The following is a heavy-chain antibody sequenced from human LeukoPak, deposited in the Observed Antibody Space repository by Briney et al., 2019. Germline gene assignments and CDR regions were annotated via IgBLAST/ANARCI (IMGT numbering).Heavy chain of an antibody. CDR3: AKDFWSGYYPNY. D-gene: IGHD3-3*01. J-gene: IGHJ4*02. V-gene: IGHV3-23*01. Sequence: GGSLRLSCAASGFTFSSYAMSWVRQASGKGLEWVSGSGSGGSTYYADSVKGRFTISRDNSKNTLCLQMNSLRAEDTAVYYCAKDFWSGYYPNYWGQGTLVTVSS. CDR2: SGSGGST. CDR1: GFTFSSYA.